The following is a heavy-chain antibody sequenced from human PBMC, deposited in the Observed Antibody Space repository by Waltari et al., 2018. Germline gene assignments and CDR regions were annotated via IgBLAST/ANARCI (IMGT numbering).Heavy chain of an antibody. CDR3: ARIGGLVVPAAWIEAAGPGFSFDP. D-gene: IGHD2-2*01. J-gene: IGHJ5*02. CDR1: GFSLSDARIG. V-gene: IGHV2-26*01. Sequence: QVTLTESGPVLVKPTETLTLTCPVSGFSLSDARIGVSWIRQPPGKALKLLAYILSNDEKSFSTSSRSRLTVPKDTAKSQVALTMTNMEPVDTATYYCARIGGLVVPAAWIEAAGPGFSFDPWGQGTLVTVSS. CDR2: ILSNDEK.